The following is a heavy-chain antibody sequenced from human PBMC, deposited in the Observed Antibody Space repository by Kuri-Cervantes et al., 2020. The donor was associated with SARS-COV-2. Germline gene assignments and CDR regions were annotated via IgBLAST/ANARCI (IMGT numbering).Heavy chain of an antibody. Sequence: SEPLSLTCSVSGGSISSSSYYWGWIRQPPGKGLEWAGSISYSGSTYYNPSLKRRITLSVDTSKNQFSLKLSSVTAADTAVYYCARRVPDDYGDHRFDPWGQGTLVTVSS. CDR2: ISYSGST. CDR1: GGSISSSSYY. J-gene: IGHJ5*02. D-gene: IGHD4-17*01. V-gene: IGHV4-39*01. CDR3: ARRVPDDYGDHRFDP.